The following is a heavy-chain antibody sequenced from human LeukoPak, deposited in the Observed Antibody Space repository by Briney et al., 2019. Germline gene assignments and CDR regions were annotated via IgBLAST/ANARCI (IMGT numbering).Heavy chain of an antibody. CDR1: GGSFSGYY. CDR3: ARNGGYCSSTSCYFGSWHYYYGMDV. V-gene: IGHV4-34*01. J-gene: IGHJ6*02. CDR2: INHSGST. D-gene: IGHD2-2*01. Sequence: SETLSLTCAVYGGSFSGYYWSWIRQPPGKGLEWIGEINHSGSTNYNPSLKSRVTISVDTSKNQFSLKLSSVTAADTAVYYCARNGGYCSSTSCYFGSWHYYYGMDVWGQGTTVTVSS.